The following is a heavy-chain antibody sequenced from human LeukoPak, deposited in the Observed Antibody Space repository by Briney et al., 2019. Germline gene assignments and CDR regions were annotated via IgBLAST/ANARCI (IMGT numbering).Heavy chain of an antibody. CDR3: ARDSRVHRYCSGGSCHDY. CDR1: GYTFTSYG. CDR2: ISAYNGNT. V-gene: IGHV1-18*01. J-gene: IGHJ4*02. D-gene: IGHD2-15*01. Sequence: ASVKVSCKASGYTFTSYGISWVRQAPGQGLEWMGWISAYNGNTNYAQKLQGRVTMTTDTSTSTAYMELRSLRSDDTAVYYCARDSRVHRYCSGGSCHDYWGQGTLVTVSS.